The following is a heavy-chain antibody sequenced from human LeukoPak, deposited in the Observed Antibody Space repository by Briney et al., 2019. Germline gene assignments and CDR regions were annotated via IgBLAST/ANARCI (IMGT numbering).Heavy chain of an antibody. J-gene: IGHJ4*02. CDR2: ISGSGGST. CDR1: GFTFSSYA. CDR3: AKDGWIFGVIIPFDY. D-gene: IGHD3-3*01. V-gene: IGHV3-23*01. Sequence: GGSLRLSCTASGFTFSSYAMSWVRLAPGKGLEWVSAISGSGGSTYYADSVKGRFTISRDNSKNTLYLQMNSLRAEDTAVYYCAKDGWIFGVIIPFDYWGQGTLVTVSS.